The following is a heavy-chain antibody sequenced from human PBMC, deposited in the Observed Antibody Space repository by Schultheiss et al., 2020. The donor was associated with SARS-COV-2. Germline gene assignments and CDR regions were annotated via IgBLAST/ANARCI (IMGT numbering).Heavy chain of an antibody. CDR3: ARVPYGDPHFDY. CDR1: GFTFSSYS. J-gene: IGHJ4*02. D-gene: IGHD4-17*01. V-gene: IGHV4-4*02. Sequence: GSLRLSCAASGFTFSSYSMNWVRQPPGKGLEWIGEIYHSGSTYYNPSLKSRVTISVDTSKNQFSLKLSSVTAADTAVYYCARVPYGDPHFDYWGQGTLVTVSS. CDR2: IYHSGST.